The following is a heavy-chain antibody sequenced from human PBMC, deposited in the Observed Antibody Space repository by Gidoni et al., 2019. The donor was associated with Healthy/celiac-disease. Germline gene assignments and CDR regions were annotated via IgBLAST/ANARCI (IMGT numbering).Heavy chain of an antibody. CDR3: ARGIPNAGHMDV. CDR1: RGSISSGGYN. J-gene: IGHJ6*03. CDR2: IYHSGST. D-gene: IGHD6-13*01. V-gene: IGHV4-30-2*01. Sequence: QLQLQESGSGLVKPSQTLSLTCAVSRGSISSGGYNWIWIRQPAGKGLEWIVAIYHSGSTYYNPSLKRRVTISVERSKNQFSLKLSSVTAADTAVYYCARGIPNAGHMDVWGKGTTVTVSS.